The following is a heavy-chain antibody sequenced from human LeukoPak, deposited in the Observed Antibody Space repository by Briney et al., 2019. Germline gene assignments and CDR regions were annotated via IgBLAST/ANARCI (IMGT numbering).Heavy chain of an antibody. V-gene: IGHV3-66*02. CDR1: GFIVSSKY. D-gene: IGHD1-26*01. CDR3: ARVDRIVGVTRYFDY. J-gene: IGHJ4*02. Sequence: GGSLRLSCAAAGFIVSSKYMSWVRQAPGKGLEWVSVIYSGGSTYCADSVKGRFTISRDNSKNVLYLQMNSLRGEDSAVYYCARVDRIVGVTRYFDYWGQGSLVTVSS. CDR2: IYSGGST.